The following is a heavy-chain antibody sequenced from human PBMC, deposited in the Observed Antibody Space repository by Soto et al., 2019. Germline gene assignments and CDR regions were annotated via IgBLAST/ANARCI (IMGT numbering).Heavy chain of an antibody. J-gene: IGHJ6*03. CDR2: IIPIFGTA. V-gene: IGHV1-69*13. Sequence: ASVKVSCKASGGTFSSYAISWVRQAPGQGLEWMGGIIPIFGTANYAQKFQGRVTITADESTSTAYMELSSLRSEDTAMYYCARKLDGSGYDYYYYMDVWGKGTTVTVSS. CDR3: ARKLDGSGYDYYYYMDV. D-gene: IGHD5-12*01. CDR1: GGTFSSYA.